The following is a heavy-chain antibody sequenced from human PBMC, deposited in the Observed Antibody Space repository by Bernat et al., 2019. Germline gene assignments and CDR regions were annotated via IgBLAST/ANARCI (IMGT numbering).Heavy chain of an antibody. J-gene: IGHJ4*02. D-gene: IGHD2-2*02. Sequence: EVQVVESGGGLVKPGESLRLSCAGSGFSFIDAWMTWVRQAPGKGPEWVGRIKSKRAGGRIGYAAPVKGRFTISRDDSKNTLYLQMNSLKTEDTAVYYCLADIPRPLSQIDDWGQGTLVTVSS. CDR1: GFSFIDAW. CDR3: LADIPRPLSQIDD. V-gene: IGHV3-15*01. CDR2: IKSKRAGGRI.